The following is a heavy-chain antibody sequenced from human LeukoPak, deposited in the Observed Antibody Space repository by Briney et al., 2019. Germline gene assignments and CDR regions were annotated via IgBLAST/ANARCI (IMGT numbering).Heavy chain of an antibody. V-gene: IGHV1-2*02. CDR2: INPNSGGT. D-gene: IGHD6-19*01. Sequence: GASVKVSCQASGYIFTGYYMHWVRQAPGQGLEWMGWINPNSGGTNNAQKLQGRVTMTRDSSISTAYMELSRLRSDDTAVYYCAMSSYSSGSAGYWGQGTLVTVSS. CDR3: AMSSYSSGSAGY. CDR1: GYIFTGYY. J-gene: IGHJ4*02.